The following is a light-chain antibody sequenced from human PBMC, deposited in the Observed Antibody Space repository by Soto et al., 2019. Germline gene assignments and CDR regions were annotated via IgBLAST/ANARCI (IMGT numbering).Light chain of an antibody. CDR3: QTWGPGFVL. CDR2: LDSDGSH. V-gene: IGLV4-69*01. J-gene: IGLJ3*02. Sequence: QPVLTQSPSASASLGASVKLTCTLSSGHSSYAIAWHQQQPEKGPRYLMKLDSDGSHSKGDGIPDRFSGSSSGAERYLTISSLQSEDEAYYYCQTWGPGFVLFGGGTQLTVL. CDR1: SGHSSYA.